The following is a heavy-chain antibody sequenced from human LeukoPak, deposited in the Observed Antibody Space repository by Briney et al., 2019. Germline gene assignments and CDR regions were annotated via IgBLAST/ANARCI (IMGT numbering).Heavy chain of an antibody. CDR1: GFTFSSYS. J-gene: IGHJ4*02. CDR2: ISSSSSYI. Sequence: GGSLRLSCAASGFTFSSYSMNWVRQAPGKGLEWVSSISSSSSYIYYADSVKGRFTISRDNSKNTLYLQMNSLRAEDTAVYYCARDYSSSWFYFDYWGQGTLVTVSS. V-gene: IGHV3-21*04. CDR3: ARDYSSSWFYFDY. D-gene: IGHD6-13*01.